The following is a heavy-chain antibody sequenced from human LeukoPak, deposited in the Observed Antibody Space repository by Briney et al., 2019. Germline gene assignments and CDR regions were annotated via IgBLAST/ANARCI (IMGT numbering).Heavy chain of an antibody. CDR3: ARDYYTSGSLNDC. J-gene: IGHJ4*02. CDR2: INSDGSST. Sequence: PGGSLRLSCAASGFTFCSYWMHWVRQAPGKGLVWVSRINSDGSSTNYADSVKGRFTISRDNAKNTLYLQTNSLRAEDTAVYYCARDYYTSGSLNDCWGQGTLVTVSS. V-gene: IGHV3-74*01. D-gene: IGHD3-10*01. CDR1: GFTFCSYW.